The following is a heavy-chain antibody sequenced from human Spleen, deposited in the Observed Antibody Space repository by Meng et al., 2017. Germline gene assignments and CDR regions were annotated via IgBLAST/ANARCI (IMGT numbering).Heavy chain of an antibody. Sequence: SETLSLTCTVSGGSIRSSNYYWGWIRQPPGKGLGWIGSIYYSGSTYSHPSLKSRVTLSVDTSKNQFSLKLNSVTAAETAVYYCARIETFYYDGSGYFYYFDHWGQGTLVTVSS. J-gene: IGHJ4*02. CDR2: IYYSGST. CDR3: ARIETFYYDGSGYFYYFDH. V-gene: IGHV4-39*07. CDR1: GGSIRSSNYY. D-gene: IGHD3-22*01.